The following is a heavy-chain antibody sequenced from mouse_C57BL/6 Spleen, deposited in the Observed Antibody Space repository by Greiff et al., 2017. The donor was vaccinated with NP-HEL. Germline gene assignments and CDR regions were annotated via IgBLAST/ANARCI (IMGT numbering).Heavy chain of an antibody. V-gene: IGHV5-9*01. Sequence: EVKLEESGGGLVKPGGSLKLSCAASGFTFSSYTMSWVRQTPEKRLEWVATISGGGGNTYSPDSVKGRFPISRDNVKNPLYLQMSSLRCEDTALYYCARRGHYNDAMDYWGQGTSVTVSS. CDR1: GFTFSSYT. CDR3: ARRGHYNDAMDY. CDR2: ISGGGGNT. D-gene: IGHD1-3*01. J-gene: IGHJ4*01.